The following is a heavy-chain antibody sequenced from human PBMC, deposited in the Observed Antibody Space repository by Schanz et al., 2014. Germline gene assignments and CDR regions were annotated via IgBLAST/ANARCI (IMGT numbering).Heavy chain of an antibody. CDR2: ISSSSIYT. D-gene: IGHD5-12*01. V-gene: IGHV3-21*05. CDR3: AREGEWGYDPPRH. Sequence: VQLVESGGGVVQPGRSLRLSCAASGFTFSNFAIHWVRQAPGKGLELGSYISSSSIYTNYADSVKGRFTISRDNAKNSLYLQMNSLRAEDTAVYYCAREGEWGYDPPRHWGQGTLVTVSS. CDR1: GFTFSNFA. J-gene: IGHJ4*02.